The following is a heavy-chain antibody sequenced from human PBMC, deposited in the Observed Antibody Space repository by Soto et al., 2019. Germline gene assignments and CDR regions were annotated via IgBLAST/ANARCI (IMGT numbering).Heavy chain of an antibody. Sequence: PGGSLRLSCAASGFTFSSYGMHWVRQAPGKGLEWVAVISYDGSNKYYADSVKGRFTISRDNSKNTLYLQMNSLRAEDTAVYYCAKAVATIFNAFDIWGQGTMVTVSS. J-gene: IGHJ3*02. D-gene: IGHD5-12*01. CDR3: AKAVATIFNAFDI. CDR2: ISYDGSNK. V-gene: IGHV3-30*18. CDR1: GFTFSSYG.